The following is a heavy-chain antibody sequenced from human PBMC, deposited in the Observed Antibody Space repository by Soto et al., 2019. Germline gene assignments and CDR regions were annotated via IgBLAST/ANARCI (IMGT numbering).Heavy chain of an antibody. CDR2: FSNSGSTM. J-gene: IGHJ4*02. V-gene: IGHV3-11*01. CDR3: ATEACSGDHDNGYHYAFAY. Sequence: GGSLRLSCAASGFTFSDYYMSWIRQAPGKGLEWVSYFSNSGSTMFYADSVKGRFTISRDNAKNSVYLHMHSLRAEDTAVYYCATEACSGDHDNGYHYAFAYWGQGTLVTVSS. D-gene: IGHD3-22*01. CDR1: GFTFSDYY.